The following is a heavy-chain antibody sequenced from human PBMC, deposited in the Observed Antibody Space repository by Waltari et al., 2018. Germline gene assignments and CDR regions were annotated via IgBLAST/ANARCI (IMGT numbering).Heavy chain of an antibody. V-gene: IGHV4-34*01. CDR2: INHSGST. J-gene: IGHJ4*02. CDR1: GGSFSGYY. CDR3: ARRPTSSIAALFYFDY. D-gene: IGHD6-6*01. Sequence: QVQLQQWGAGLLKPSETLSLTCAVYGGSFSGYYWSWIRQPPGKGLEWIGEINHSGSTNYNPSLKSRVTISVDTSKNQFSLKLSSVTAADTAVYYCARRPTSSIAALFYFDYWGQGTLVTVSS.